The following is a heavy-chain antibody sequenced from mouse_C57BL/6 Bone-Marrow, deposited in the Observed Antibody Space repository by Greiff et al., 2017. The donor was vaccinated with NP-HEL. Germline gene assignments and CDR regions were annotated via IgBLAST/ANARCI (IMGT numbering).Heavy chain of an antibody. CDR1: GYTFTDYN. Sequence: EVQLQQSGPELVKPGASVKMSCKASGYTFTDYNMHWVKQSHGKSLEWIGYINPNNGGTSYNQKFKGKATLTVNKSSSTAYMELRSLTSEDSAVYYCARPIYYDYSAWFAYWGQGTLVTVSA. J-gene: IGHJ3*01. D-gene: IGHD2-4*01. CDR3: ARPIYYDYSAWFAY. CDR2: INPNNGGT. V-gene: IGHV1-22*01.